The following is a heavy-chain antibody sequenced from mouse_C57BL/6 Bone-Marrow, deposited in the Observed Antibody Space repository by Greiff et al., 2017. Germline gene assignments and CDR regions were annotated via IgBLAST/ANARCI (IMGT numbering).Heavy chain of an antibody. CDR3: ARGYYYGSSLYFDY. D-gene: IGHD1-1*01. Sequence: EVKVVESGGGLVKPGGSLKLSCAASGFTFSSYTMSWVRQTPEKRLEWVATISGGGGNTYYPDSVKGRFTISRDNAKNTLYLQMSRLRSEDTALYYCARGYYYGSSLYFDYWGQCTTLTVSS. J-gene: IGHJ2*01. CDR2: ISGGGGNT. CDR1: GFTFSSYT. V-gene: IGHV5-9*01.